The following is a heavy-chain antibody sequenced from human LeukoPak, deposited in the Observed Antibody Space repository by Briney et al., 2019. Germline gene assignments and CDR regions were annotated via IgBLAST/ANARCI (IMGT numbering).Heavy chain of an antibody. CDR2: IIPIFGTA. D-gene: IGHD3-22*01. Sequence: SVKVSCKASGGTFSSYAISWVRQAPGQGLEWMGGIIPIFGTANYAQKFQGRVTITADESTSTAYMELSSLRSEDTAVYYCARVASSGYYDSSGYYQYFDYWGQGTLVTVSS. V-gene: IGHV1-69*13. CDR3: ARVASSGYYDSSGYYQYFDY. J-gene: IGHJ4*02. CDR1: GGTFSSYA.